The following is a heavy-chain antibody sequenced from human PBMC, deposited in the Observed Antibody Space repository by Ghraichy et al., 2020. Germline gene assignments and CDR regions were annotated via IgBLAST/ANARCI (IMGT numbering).Heavy chain of an antibody. CDR2: ISSSSSFI. CDR3: ARPYEPPYYYYGLDV. CDR1: GFSFRIYS. D-gene: IGHD3-3*01. J-gene: IGHJ6*02. V-gene: IGHV3-21*01. Sequence: GESLRLSCAASGFSFRIYSMNWVRQAPGKGLEWVSSISSSSSFIYYADSVKGRFTISRDNAKNSLYLQMNSLRAEDTAVYYCARPYEPPYYYYGLDVWGQGTTVTVSS.